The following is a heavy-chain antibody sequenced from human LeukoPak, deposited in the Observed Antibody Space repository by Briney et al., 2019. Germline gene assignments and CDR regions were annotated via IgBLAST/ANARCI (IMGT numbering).Heavy chain of an antibody. D-gene: IGHD5-24*01. CDR3: ARASSRDGYNPVNY. CDR2: IIPILGIA. V-gene: IGHV1-69*04. Sequence: SVKVSCKASGGTFSSYAISWVRQAPGQGLEWMGRIIPILGIANYAQKFQGRVTITADKSTSTAYMELSSLRSEDTAVYYCARASSRDGYNPVNYWGQGTLVTASS. CDR1: GGTFSSYA. J-gene: IGHJ4*02.